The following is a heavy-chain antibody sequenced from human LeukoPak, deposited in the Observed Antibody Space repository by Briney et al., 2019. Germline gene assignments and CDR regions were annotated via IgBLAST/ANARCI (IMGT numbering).Heavy chain of an antibody. CDR3: ARVGSWDAFDI. V-gene: IGHV3-64*01. CDR1: GFTFSSYA. J-gene: IGHJ3*02. CDR2: ITSNGGNT. Sequence: GGSLRLSCAASGFTFSSYAMHWDRQAPGKGPEYVSAITSNGGNTYYANSVKGRFTISRDNSKNTLYLQMGSLRAEDMAVYYCARVGSWDAFDIWGQGTMVTVSS. D-gene: IGHD1-26*01.